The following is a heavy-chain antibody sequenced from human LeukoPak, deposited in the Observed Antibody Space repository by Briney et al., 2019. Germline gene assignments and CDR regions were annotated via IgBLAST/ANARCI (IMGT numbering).Heavy chain of an antibody. CDR1: GYTFINYG. J-gene: IGHJ3*02. CDR3: ARDPGSSVGIVVVQHATDAFDI. CDR2: NIPPFGTP. D-gene: IGHD2-15*01. Sequence: ASVKVSCKASGYTFINYGINWVRQAPGQGLEWMGGNIPPFGTPDYAQKFQGRVTITADESTSTVYMELTSLTSEDTAIYYCARDPGSSVGIVVVQHATDAFDIWGQGTMVTVSS. V-gene: IGHV1-69*13.